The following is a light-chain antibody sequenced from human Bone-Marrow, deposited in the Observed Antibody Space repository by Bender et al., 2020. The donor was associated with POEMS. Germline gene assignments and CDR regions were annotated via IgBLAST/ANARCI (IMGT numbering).Light chain of an antibody. V-gene: IGLV2-14*01. CDR1: SSDVGAYNF. CDR3: QSFDTSLSGWV. CDR2: DVS. J-gene: IGLJ3*02. Sequence: QSALTQPASVSGSPGQSITISCTGTSSDVGAYNFVSWYQQHPGKGPKLIIFDVSDRPSGVSHRFSGSKSGNAASLTISGLQAEDEADYYCQSFDTSLSGWVFGAGTKLTV.